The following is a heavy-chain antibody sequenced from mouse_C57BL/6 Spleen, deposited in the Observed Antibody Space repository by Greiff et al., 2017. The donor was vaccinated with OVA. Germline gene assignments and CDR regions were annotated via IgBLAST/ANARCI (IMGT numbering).Heavy chain of an antibody. CDR2: IYPGDGDT. D-gene: IGHD1-3*01. J-gene: IGHJ3*01. CDR3: AIKTWFAY. V-gene: IGHV1-80*01. Sequence: QVQLKESGAELVKPGASVKISCKASGYTFSSYWMNWVKQRPGKGLEWIGQIYPGDGDTNYNGKFKGKATLTADKSSSTAYMQLSSLTSEDSAVYFCAIKTWFAYWGQGTLVTVSA. CDR1: GYTFSSYW.